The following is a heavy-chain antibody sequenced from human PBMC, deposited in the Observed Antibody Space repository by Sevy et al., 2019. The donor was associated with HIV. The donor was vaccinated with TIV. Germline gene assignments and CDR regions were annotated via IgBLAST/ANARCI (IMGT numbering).Heavy chain of an antibody. CDR3: ATSRYYDGHANFDF. CDR2: FDPDAAET. CDR1: GDTLIELS. V-gene: IGHV1-24*01. Sequence: ASVKVSCKIFGDTLIELSMHWVRQTPGKRLEWMGGFDPDAAETIYARKFQGRVIMTEDTSTDTAYMDLSSLISEDTAVYYCATSRYYDGHANFDFWGQGTLVTVSS. J-gene: IGHJ4*02. D-gene: IGHD3-10*01.